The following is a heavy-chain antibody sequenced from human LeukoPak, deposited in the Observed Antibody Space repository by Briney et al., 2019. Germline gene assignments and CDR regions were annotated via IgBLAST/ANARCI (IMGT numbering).Heavy chain of an antibody. V-gene: IGHV4-34*01. CDR3: ARGIRGDTAVDY. Sequence: PSETLSLTCAVYGGSFSGYYWSWIRQPPGKGLEWIGEINHSGSTNYNPSLKSRVTISVDTSKNQFSLKLSSVTAADTAVYYCARGIRGDTAVDYRGQGTLVTASS. J-gene: IGHJ4*02. CDR2: INHSGST. CDR1: GGSFSGYY. D-gene: IGHD5-18*01.